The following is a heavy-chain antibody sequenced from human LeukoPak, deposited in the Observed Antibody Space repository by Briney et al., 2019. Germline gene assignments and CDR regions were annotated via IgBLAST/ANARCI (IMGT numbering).Heavy chain of an antibody. CDR1: GFTFSSYA. J-gene: IGHJ4*02. CDR3: AKDGPSGWYRSTDY. CDR2: ISGSDDST. V-gene: IGHV3-23*01. D-gene: IGHD6-19*01. Sequence: GGSLRLSCAVSGFTFSSYAMSWVRQAPGKGLEWVSGISGSDDSTKCAESVKGRCTISRDNSKNTLYLQMNSLRAEDTAVYYCAKDGPSGWYRSTDYWGQGTLVTVSS.